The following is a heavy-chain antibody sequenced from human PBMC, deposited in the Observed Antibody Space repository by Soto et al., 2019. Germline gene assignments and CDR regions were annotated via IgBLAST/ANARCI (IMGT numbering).Heavy chain of an antibody. CDR3: ARDASGPFDY. V-gene: IGHV3-53*01. Sequence: GGSLRPFFSVAGITVCDSMSWVRQAPGKGLECVSFIHSDGSTHYTDSVRGRFTISRDNSKNTLYLQMDRLRGDDTAVYVCARDASGPFDYSGPGTLVTVSS. CDR2: IHSDGST. J-gene: IGHJ4*02. D-gene: IGHD6-19*01. CDR1: GITVCDS.